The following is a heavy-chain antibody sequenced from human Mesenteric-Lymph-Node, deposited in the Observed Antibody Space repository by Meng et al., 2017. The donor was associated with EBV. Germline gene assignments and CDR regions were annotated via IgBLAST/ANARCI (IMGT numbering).Heavy chain of an antibody. Sequence: QVQLVQSGAEVKRPGASVKVSCKASGYRFKTYGISWVRQAPGQGLEWMGWISAYNGDTKYAQKVQDRVTMTTDTSTSTVYMELRSLGSDDTAVYYCARDHGGKYYYWGQGTLVTVSS. D-gene: IGHD1-26*01. V-gene: IGHV1-18*01. J-gene: IGHJ4*02. CDR1: GYRFKTYG. CDR2: ISAYNGDT. CDR3: ARDHGGKYYY.